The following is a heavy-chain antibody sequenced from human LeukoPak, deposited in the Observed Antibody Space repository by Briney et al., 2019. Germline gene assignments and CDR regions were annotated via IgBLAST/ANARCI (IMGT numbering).Heavy chain of an antibody. J-gene: IGHJ4*02. V-gene: IGHV4-34*01. CDR3: AVGGYSYSLV. Sequence: PSETLSLTCAVYSGSFSGYYWSWIRQPPGKGLEWIGEINHSGSTNYNPSLKSRVTISVDTSKNQFSLKLSSVTAADTAVYYCAVGGYSYSLVWGQGTLVTVSS. CDR1: SGSFSGYY. D-gene: IGHD5-18*01. CDR2: INHSGST.